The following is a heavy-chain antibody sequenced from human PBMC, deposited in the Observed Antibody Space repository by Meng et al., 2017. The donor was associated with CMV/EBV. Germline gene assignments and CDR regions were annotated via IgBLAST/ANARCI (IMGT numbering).Heavy chain of an antibody. J-gene: IGHJ6*02. Sequence: ASVKVSCKASGYTFTSYGISWVRQAPGQRLEWMGWISAYNGNTHYAQKLQGRVTMTTDTSTSTAYMELRSLRSDDTAVYYCARDSLLLWFGDPLGYYYGMDVWGQGTTVTVSS. V-gene: IGHV1-18*01. CDR2: ISAYNGNT. CDR3: ARDSLLLWFGDPLGYYYGMDV. CDR1: GYTFTSYG. D-gene: IGHD3-10*01.